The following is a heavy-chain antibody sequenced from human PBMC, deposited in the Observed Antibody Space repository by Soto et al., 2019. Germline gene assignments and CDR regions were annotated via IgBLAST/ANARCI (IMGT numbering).Heavy chain of an antibody. Sequence: QVQLVESGGGVVQPGRSLRLSCAASGFTFSNYGMHWVRQAPGKGLEWVTVISFDGSNKYYADSVKGRFTVSRDNSENTLSLQMNSLRCEDTAVYYCARSTSSTLSYYYGMDVWGQGTTVTVSS. D-gene: IGHD6-6*01. CDR2: ISFDGSNK. CDR1: GFTFSNYG. J-gene: IGHJ6*02. CDR3: ARSTSSTLSYYYGMDV. V-gene: IGHV3-30*03.